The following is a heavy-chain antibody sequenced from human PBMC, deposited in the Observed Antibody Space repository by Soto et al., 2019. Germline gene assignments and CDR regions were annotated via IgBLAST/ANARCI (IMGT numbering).Heavy chain of an antibody. Sequence: QVQLQESGPGLVKPSQTLSLTCTVSGGSISSGGYYWSWIRQHPGKGLEWIGYIYYSGSTYYNPSRKRRVTISVDTSKNQFSLKLSSVTAADTAVYYCARWYPQNWFDPWGQGTLVTVSS. V-gene: IGHV4-31*03. CDR3: ARWYPQNWFDP. CDR2: IYYSGST. CDR1: GGSISSGGYY. D-gene: IGHD6-13*01. J-gene: IGHJ5*02.